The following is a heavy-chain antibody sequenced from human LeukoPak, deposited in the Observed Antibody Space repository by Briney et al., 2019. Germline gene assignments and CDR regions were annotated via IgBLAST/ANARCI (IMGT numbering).Heavy chain of an antibody. Sequence: ASVKVSCKASGGTFSSYAISWVRQAPGQGLEWMGGIIPIFGTANYAQKFQGRVAMTTETSTSTAYMELRSLRSDDTAVYYCARDGIVGPNWFDPWGQGTLVTVSS. V-gene: IGHV1-69*05. J-gene: IGHJ5*02. CDR2: IIPIFGTA. CDR3: ARDGIVGPNWFDP. D-gene: IGHD1-26*01. CDR1: GGTFSSYA.